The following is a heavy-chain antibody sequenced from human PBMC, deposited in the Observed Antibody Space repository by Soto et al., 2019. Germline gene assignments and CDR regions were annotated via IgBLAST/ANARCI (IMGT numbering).Heavy chain of an antibody. D-gene: IGHD3-3*01. J-gene: IGHJ2*01. CDR3: ARDLTIFGVVIGYFDL. V-gene: IGHV1-69*01. CDR1: GGTFSSYA. Sequence: QVQLVQSGAEVKKPGSSVKVSCKASGGTFSSYAITWVRQAPGQGLEWMGGIIPIFGTANYAQKFQGRVTITADESTSTAYMELSSLRSEDTAVYYCARDLTIFGVVIGYFDLWGRGTLVTVSS. CDR2: IIPIFGTA.